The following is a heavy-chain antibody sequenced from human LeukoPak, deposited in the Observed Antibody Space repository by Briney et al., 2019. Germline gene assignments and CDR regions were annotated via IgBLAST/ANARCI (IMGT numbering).Heavy chain of an antibody. J-gene: IGHJ6*02. CDR3: AKDRGDIVVVPAATTTRTHYYYGLDV. V-gene: IGHV3-30*18. CDR2: ISYDGSNK. CDR1: GFTFSSYW. Sequence: PGGSLRLSCVASGFTFSSYWMSWVRQAPGKGLEWVAVISYDGSNKYYADSVKGRFTISRDNSKNTLYLQMNSLRTEDTAVYYCAKDRGDIVVVPAATTTRTHYYYGLDVWGQGTTVTVSS. D-gene: IGHD2-2*01.